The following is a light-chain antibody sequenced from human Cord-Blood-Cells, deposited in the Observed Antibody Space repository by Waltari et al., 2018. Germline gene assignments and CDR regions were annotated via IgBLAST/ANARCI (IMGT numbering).Light chain of an antibody. CDR2: DVS. J-gene: IGLJ3*02. CDR3: SSYTSSSTWV. V-gene: IGLV2-14*03. CDR1: RSDVGGYNY. Sequence: QSALTQPASVSGSPGQSIPIPCPGTRSDVGGYNYFSWYQQHPGKAPKLMIYDVSNRPSGVSNRFSGAKSGNTASLTISGLQAEDEADYYCSSYTSSSTWVFGGGTKLTVL.